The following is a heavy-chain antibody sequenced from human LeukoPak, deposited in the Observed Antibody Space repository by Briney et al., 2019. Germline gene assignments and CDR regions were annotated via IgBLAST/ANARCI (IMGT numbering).Heavy chain of an antibody. CDR1: GYTFTGYY. CDR3: AGDSGGNPYFDY. D-gene: IGHD4-23*01. V-gene: IGHV1-2*02. J-gene: IGHJ4*02. CDR2: INPNSGGT. Sequence: ASVKVSCKASGYTFTGYYMHWVRQAPGQGLEWMGWINPNSGGTNYAQKFQGRVTMTRDTSISTAYMELSRLRSDDTAVYYCAGDSGGNPYFDYWGQGTLVTVSS.